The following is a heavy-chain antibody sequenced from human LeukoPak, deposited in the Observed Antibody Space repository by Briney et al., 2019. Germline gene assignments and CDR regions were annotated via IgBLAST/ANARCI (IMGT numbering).Heavy chain of an antibody. J-gene: IGHJ4*02. V-gene: IGHV4-61*02. CDR2: VYTSGST. CDR3: ARRAQGIAVAGRYYFDY. D-gene: IGHD6-19*01. Sequence: TSQTLSLTCTVSGGSISSGSYYWTWIRQPAGKGLEWVGRVYTSGSTNYNPSLKSRVTISVDTSKNQFSLKLSSVTAADTAVYYCARRAQGIAVAGRYYFDYWGQGTLVTVSP. CDR1: GGSISSGSYY.